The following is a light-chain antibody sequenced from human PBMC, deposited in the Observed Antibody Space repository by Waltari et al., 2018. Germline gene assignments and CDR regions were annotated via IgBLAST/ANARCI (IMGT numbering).Light chain of an antibody. V-gene: IGKV3-11*01. Sequence: EIVLTQSPAPLSLSPGARAPLPCQSRQRFSGSLAWYQHRPGQTPRLLIYGTSNRATGSPARLSGSGSGTDFTLTISSREPEDFAVYYCQQGSNWAPDCTFGPGTKVDSK. CDR2: GTS. J-gene: IGKJ3*01. CDR3: QQGSNWAPDCT. CDR1: QRFSGS.